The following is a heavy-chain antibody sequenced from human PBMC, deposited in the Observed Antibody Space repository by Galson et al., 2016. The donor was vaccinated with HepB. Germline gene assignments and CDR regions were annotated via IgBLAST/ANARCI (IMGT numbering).Heavy chain of an antibody. Sequence: SLRLSCAASGFSFSSYAMSWARQAPGKGLEWVPTITGSGGTTYDADSVKGRFTLSSDNSKHTLYLQMNSLRAEDTAIYYCAKVGTTVLTPGKYRLEYFQLWGQGTLVTVSS. V-gene: IGHV3-23*01. CDR2: ITGSGGTT. CDR3: AKVGTTVLTPGKYRLEYFQL. J-gene: IGHJ1*01. CDR1: GFSFSSYA. D-gene: IGHD4-23*01.